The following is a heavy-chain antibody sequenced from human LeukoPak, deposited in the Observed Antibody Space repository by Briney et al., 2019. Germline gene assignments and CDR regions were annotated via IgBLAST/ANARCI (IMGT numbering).Heavy chain of an antibody. CDR2: IIPIFGTA. V-gene: IGHV1-69*05. CDR1: GGSFRSST. CDR3: ARGPLHVALSSGSLKWLDP. J-gene: IGHJ5*02. D-gene: IGHD3-3*01. Sequence: SVKVSCKASGGSFRSSTFAWVRQAPGRGLEWMGGIIPIFGTANYALEFQGRATITTDESTSTVYMELSSLRSEDTAMYYCARGPLHVALSSGSLKWLDPWGQGSLVTVSS.